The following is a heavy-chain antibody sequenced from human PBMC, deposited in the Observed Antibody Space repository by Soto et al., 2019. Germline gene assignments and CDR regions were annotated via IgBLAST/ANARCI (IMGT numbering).Heavy chain of an antibody. Sequence: SETLSLTCTVSGGSISSYYWSWIRQPPGKGLEWIGYIYYSGSTYYNPSLKSRVTISVDTSKNQFSLKLSSVTAADTAVYYCARHTYGDFINWFDPWGQGTLVTVSS. D-gene: IGHD4-17*01. V-gene: IGHV4-59*08. CDR3: ARHTYGDFINWFDP. CDR1: GGSISSYY. CDR2: IYYSGST. J-gene: IGHJ5*02.